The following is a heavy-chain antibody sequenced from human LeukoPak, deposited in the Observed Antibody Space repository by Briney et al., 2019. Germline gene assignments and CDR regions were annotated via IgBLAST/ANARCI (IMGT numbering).Heavy chain of an antibody. D-gene: IGHD7-27*01. V-gene: IGHV4-39*01. J-gene: IGHJ4*02. CDR3: ARHGNWDPFDF. CDR1: GDSINSRDYY. CDR2: IYYSGST. Sequence: KPSETLSLTFTISGDSINSRDYYWAWIRRPPGEGLEWIGTIYYSGSTYYKSSLKSRLTISVNSFKNQFSLKVISVTAADKGVYYCARHGNWDPFDFWGQGELVTVSS.